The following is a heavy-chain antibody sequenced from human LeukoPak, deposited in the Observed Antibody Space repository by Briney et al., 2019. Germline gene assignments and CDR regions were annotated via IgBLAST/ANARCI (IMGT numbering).Heavy chain of an antibody. CDR3: ALHRGYHDGDVVGYFDL. V-gene: IGHV3-23*01. J-gene: IGHJ2*01. D-gene: IGHD3-3*01. CDR1: GIGFSSYA. Sequence: GGSLRLSCEVSGIGFSSYAMSWVRQAPGKGPEWVSVIRESGGSTAYADSVTGRFTVSRDNSKKTLYPQMNSLRAEDTAVYYCALHRGYHDGDVVGYFDLWGRGSLVIVSS. CDR2: IRESGGST.